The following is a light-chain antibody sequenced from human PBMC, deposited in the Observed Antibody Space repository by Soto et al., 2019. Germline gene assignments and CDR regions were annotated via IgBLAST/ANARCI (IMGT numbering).Light chain of an antibody. CDR3: AVWDDSLNGYV. J-gene: IGLJ1*01. CDR1: SSDVGGYNY. V-gene: IGLV2-8*01. CDR2: EVT. Sequence: QSALTQPPSASGSPGQSVTISCTGTSSDVGGYNYVSWYQQHPGKAPKLIIYEVTKRPSGVPDRFSGSKSDNTASLTVSGLQAEDEADYYCAVWDDSLNGYVFGTGTKLTVL.